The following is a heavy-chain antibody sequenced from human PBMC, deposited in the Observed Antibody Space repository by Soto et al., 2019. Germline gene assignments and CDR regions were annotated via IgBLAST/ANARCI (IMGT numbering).Heavy chain of an antibody. Sequence: ASVKVSCRASGFTFTSSAVQGVRQARGQRLEWIGWIVVGSGNTKYAQKFQERVTITRDMSTSTAYMELSSLRSEDTAVYYCAARRGTYYDSSHWAFEIWGQWTMVTV. J-gene: IGHJ3*02. CDR1: GFTFTSSA. V-gene: IGHV1-58*01. CDR3: AARRGTYYDSSHWAFEI. CDR2: IVVGSGNT. D-gene: IGHD3-22*01.